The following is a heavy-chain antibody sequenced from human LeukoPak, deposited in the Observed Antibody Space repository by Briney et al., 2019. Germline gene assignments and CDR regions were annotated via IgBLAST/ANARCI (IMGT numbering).Heavy chain of an antibody. D-gene: IGHD3-10*01. Sequence: SETLSLTCTVSGGSISSGSYYWSWIRQPAGKGLEWIGRIYNSGSTNYNPSLKSRVTISVDTSKNQFSLKLSSVTAADTAVYYCARVPLLWFGELFGYFDYWGQGTLVTVSS. V-gene: IGHV4-61*02. CDR1: GGSISSGSYY. CDR3: ARVPLLWFGELFGYFDY. J-gene: IGHJ4*02. CDR2: IYNSGST.